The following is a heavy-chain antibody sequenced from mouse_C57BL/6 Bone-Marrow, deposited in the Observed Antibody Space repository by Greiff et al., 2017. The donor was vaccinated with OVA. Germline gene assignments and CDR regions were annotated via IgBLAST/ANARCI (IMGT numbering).Heavy chain of an antibody. Sequence: QVQLQQSGAELVRPGASVTLSCKASGYTFTDYEMHWVKQTPVHGLEWIGAIDPETGGTAYNQKFKGKAILTADKSSSTAYMELRSLTSEDSAVYYCTRWILRGYFDYWGQGTTLTVSS. CDR3: TRWILRGYFDY. CDR1: GYTFTDYE. V-gene: IGHV1-15*01. J-gene: IGHJ2*01. CDR2: IDPETGGT. D-gene: IGHD1-1*01.